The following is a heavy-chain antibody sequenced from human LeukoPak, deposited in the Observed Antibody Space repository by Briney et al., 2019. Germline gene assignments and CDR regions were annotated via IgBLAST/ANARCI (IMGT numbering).Heavy chain of an antibody. V-gene: IGHV3-30-3*01. D-gene: IGHD5-12*01. J-gene: IGHJ4*02. CDR1: GFTFSSYA. CDR3: ARVRFRTISGATIFDY. Sequence: GGSLRLSCAASGFTFSSYAMHWVRQAPGKGLEWVAVISYDGSNKYYADSVKGRFTISRDNSKNTLYLQMNSLRAEDTAVYYCARVRFRTISGATIFDYWGQGTLVTVSS. CDR2: ISYDGSNK.